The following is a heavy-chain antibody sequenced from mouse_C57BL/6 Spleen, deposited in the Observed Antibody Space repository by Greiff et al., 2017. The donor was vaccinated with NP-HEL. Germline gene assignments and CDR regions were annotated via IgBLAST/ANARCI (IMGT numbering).Heavy chain of an antibody. J-gene: IGHJ4*01. V-gene: IGHV1-26*01. CDR3: ARWDGGAMDY. Sequence: VQLQQSVPELVKPGASVKISCKASGYTFTDYYMNWVKQSHGKSLEWIGDINPNNGGTSYNQKFKGKATLTVDKSSSTAYMELRSLTSEDSAVYYCARWDGGAMDYWGQGTSVTVSS. CDR1: GYTFTDYY. D-gene: IGHD2-3*01. CDR2: INPNNGGT.